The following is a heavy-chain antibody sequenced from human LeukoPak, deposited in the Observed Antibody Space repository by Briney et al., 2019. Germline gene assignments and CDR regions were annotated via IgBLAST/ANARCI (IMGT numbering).Heavy chain of an antibody. V-gene: IGHV4-61*02. CDR3: ARERLTTVTRWFDP. CDR2: IYASGST. D-gene: IGHD4-17*01. Sequence: PSQTLSLTCTVSGGSISSGSYFWNWIRQPAGEGLEWIGRIYASGSTNYNPSFKSRVTISVDTSKNQFSLILSPVTATDTAVYYCARERLTTVTRWFDPWGQGTLVTVSS. CDR1: GGSISSGSYF. J-gene: IGHJ5*02.